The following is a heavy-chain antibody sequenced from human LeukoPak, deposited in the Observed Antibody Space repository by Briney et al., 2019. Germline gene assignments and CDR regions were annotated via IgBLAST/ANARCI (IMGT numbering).Heavy chain of an antibody. CDR2: INHSGST. Sequence: SETLSLTCAVYGGSFSGYYWSWIRQPPGKGLAWIGEINHSGSTYYNPSLKSRVTISVDTSKNQFSLKLSSATAADTAVYYCARDLGIAVAGKLRRDYWGQGTLVTVSS. CDR3: ARDLGIAVAGKLRRDY. CDR1: GGSFSGYY. D-gene: IGHD6-19*01. J-gene: IGHJ4*02. V-gene: IGHV4-34*01.